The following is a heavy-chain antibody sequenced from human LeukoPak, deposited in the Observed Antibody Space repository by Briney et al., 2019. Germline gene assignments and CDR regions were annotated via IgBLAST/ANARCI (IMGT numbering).Heavy chain of an antibody. D-gene: IGHD1-1*01. CDR1: GFTFSSYA. CDR2: ISSNGGST. J-gene: IGHJ4*02. CDR3: ARATGGHYDY. Sequence: GESLRLSCAASGFTFSSYAMHWVRQAPGKGLEYVSAISSNGGSTYYANSVKGRFTISRDNSKNTLYLQMGSLRAEDMAVYYCARATGGHYDYWGQGTLVTVSS. V-gene: IGHV3-64*01.